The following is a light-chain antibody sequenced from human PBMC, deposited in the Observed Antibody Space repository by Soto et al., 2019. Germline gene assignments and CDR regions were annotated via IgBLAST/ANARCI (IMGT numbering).Light chain of an antibody. J-gene: IGKJ5*01. CDR1: QSVSSSY. Sequence: NGLTLSLGTISLTTEERATHSCSDSQSVSSSYLAWYQQKPGQAPRLLIYGASSRATGIPDRFSGSGSGTDFTLTFSRLEPEDFAVYYCQQYGSSPITFGQGTRLQI. V-gene: IGKV3-20*01. CDR2: GAS. CDR3: QQYGSSPIT.